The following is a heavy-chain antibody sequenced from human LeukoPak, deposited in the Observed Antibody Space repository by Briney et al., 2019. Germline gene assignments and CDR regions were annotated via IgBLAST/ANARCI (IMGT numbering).Heavy chain of an antibody. J-gene: IGHJ4*02. CDR1: DFTFA. CDR2: INGRGDDS. CDR3: VRMHGPGRRHYFDY. V-gene: IGHV3-23*01. D-gene: IGHD1-1*01. Sequence: QSGGSLRLSCVVSDFTFAVSWVRQAPGKGLEWVSTINGRGDDSFHADSVKGRFTISRDTSQNTLYLHMSSLRVADTALYFCVRMHGPGRRHYFDYWSQGSLLIVSS.